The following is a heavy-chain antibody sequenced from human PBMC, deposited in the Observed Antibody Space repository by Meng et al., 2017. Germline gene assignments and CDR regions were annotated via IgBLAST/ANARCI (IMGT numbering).Heavy chain of an antibody. CDR1: GGSISSGGYY. V-gene: IGHV4-31*03. CDR2: IYYSGRT. CDR3: ASSKLGLQH. J-gene: IGHJ1*01. D-gene: IGHD1-7*01. Sequence: QMQLHESGPGLLKPSQTLSLTCTVSGGSISSGGYYWSWSRQHPGKGLKWIGYIYYSGRTTTHKDSHSRVQTSVDTSKNHFSLKLSSVTAADTKMNYCASSKLGLQHSDQGTLVTVS.